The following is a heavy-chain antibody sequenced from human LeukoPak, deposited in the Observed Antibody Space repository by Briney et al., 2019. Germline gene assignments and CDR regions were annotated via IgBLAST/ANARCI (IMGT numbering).Heavy chain of an antibody. V-gene: IGHV1-24*01. CDR1: GYTLTELS. D-gene: IGHD3-22*01. Sequence: ASVKVSCKVSGYTLTELSMHWVRQAPGKGLEWMGGFDPEDGETIYAQKFQGRVTMTEDTSTDTAYTELSSLRSEHTAVYYCATDPYYDSSGYYFRFDPWGQGTLVTVSS. CDR3: ATDPYYDSSGYYFRFDP. J-gene: IGHJ5*02. CDR2: FDPEDGET.